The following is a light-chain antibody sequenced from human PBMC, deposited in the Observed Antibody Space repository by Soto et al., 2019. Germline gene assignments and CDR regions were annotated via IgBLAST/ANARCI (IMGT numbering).Light chain of an antibody. V-gene: IGKV3-20*01. CDR2: GAS. Sequence: EIVLTQSPGTLSLSPGERATLSCRASQSVSSSYLAWYQQKPGQAPRLLIYGASSRATGIPDRFSGSGSGTDFTLTISRLEPEDFAVYYCQQYGSXPPVTFGGGTKVDIK. CDR1: QSVSSSY. J-gene: IGKJ4*01. CDR3: QQYGSXPPVT.